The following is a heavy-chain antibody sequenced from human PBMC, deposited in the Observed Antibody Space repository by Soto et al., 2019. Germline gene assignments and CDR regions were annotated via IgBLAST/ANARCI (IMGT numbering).Heavy chain of an antibody. V-gene: IGHV4-30-4*01. D-gene: IGHD2-8*02. CDR1: GGPVRAAFSY. CDR2: LSYTRST. Sequence: QVHLQESGPQLVKPSQPLSLTCTVSGGPVRAAFSYWTWIRQPPGKVPAWMGYLSYTRSTYYTPSLRNSATISVDESFILLSLRLRSVPAAGTAVYYCARELEGGVFDIWGRGTLVNVSS. J-gene: IGHJ3*02. CDR3: ARELEGGVFDI.